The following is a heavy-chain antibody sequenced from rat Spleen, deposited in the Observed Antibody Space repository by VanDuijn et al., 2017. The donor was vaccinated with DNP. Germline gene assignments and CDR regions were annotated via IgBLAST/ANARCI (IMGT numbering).Heavy chain of an antibody. CDR1: GFTFNNYW. CDR3: TTSEAYTTDA. Sequence: EVQLVESGGGLVLPGRSLKLSCVASGFTFNNYWMTWIRQVPGKGLEWVASITSSGGSTYYPDSVRGRFTISRDNTKNTLYLQMDSLRSEDTATYYCTTSEAYTTDAWGQGTSVTVSS. V-gene: IGHV5-31*01. J-gene: IGHJ4*01. D-gene: IGHD1-6*01. CDR2: ITSSGGST.